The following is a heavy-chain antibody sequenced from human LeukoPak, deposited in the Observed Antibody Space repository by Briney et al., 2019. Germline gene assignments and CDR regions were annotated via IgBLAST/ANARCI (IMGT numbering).Heavy chain of an antibody. V-gene: IGHV5-51*01. CDR3: ARRLTTMIGDAFDI. Sequence: GESLKISCKCSGYRFSSYWIGWVRQMPGKGLEWMGIIYPGDSDTRYSPSFQGQVTISADKSISTAYLQWSSLKASDTAMYYCARRLTTMIGDAFDIWGQGTMVTVSS. J-gene: IGHJ3*02. D-gene: IGHD3-22*01. CDR1: GYRFSSYW. CDR2: IYPGDSDT.